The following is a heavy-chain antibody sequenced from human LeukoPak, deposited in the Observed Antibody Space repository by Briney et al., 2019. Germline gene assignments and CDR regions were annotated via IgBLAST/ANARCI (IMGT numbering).Heavy chain of an antibody. CDR1: GYTFTSYG. D-gene: IGHD3-10*01. V-gene: IGHV1-18*01. J-gene: IGHJ1*01. Sequence: ASVKVSCKASGYTFTSYGISWVRQAPGQGLEWMGWISAYNGNTNYAQKLQGRVTMTTDTSTSTAYMELRSLRSDDTAVYYCARVSIMTLWFRESLHWGQGTLVTVSS. CDR3: ARVSIMTLWFRESLH. CDR2: ISAYNGNT.